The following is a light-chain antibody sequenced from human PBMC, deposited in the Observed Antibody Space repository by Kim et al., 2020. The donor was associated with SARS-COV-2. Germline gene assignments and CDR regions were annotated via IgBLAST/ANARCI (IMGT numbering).Light chain of an antibody. J-gene: IGLJ2*01. CDR1: KLGDKY. CDR3: QAWDSSNVV. CDR2: QDS. Sequence: SGSPGQNASITCPGDKLGDKYACWYQQKPGQSPVLVIYQDSKRPSGIPERFSGSNSGNTATLTISGTQAMDEADYYCQAWDSSNVVFGGGTQLTVL. V-gene: IGLV3-1*01.